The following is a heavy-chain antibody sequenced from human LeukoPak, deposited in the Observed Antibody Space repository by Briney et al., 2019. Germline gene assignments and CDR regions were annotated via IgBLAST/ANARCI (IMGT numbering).Heavy chain of an antibody. Sequence: PSQTLSLTCTVSGGSISSGDYYWSWTRQPPGKGLEWIGYIYYSGSTYYNPSLKSRVTISVDTSKNQFSLKLSSVTAADTAVYYCARVTMVRGVIEVDYWGQGTLVTVSS. V-gene: IGHV4-30-4*01. CDR1: GGSISSGDYY. CDR3: ARVTMVRGVIEVDY. CDR2: IYYSGST. D-gene: IGHD3-10*01. J-gene: IGHJ4*02.